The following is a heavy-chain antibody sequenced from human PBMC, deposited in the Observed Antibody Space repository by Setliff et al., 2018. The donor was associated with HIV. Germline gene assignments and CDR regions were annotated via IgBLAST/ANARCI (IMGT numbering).Heavy chain of an antibody. V-gene: IGHV4-59*01. J-gene: IGHJ4*02. CDR2: SHHTVTT. D-gene: IGHD2-21*01. CDR1: GASISTYS. Sequence: SQSLSLPCTVSGASISTYSWSCIRQSPGKGLEWIGYSHHTVTTNYSPSLESRVTISIDTSKNPLSLNLSSVTAADTAVYYCTRGHYSTFGWGQGTLVTVSS. CDR3: TRGHYSTFG.